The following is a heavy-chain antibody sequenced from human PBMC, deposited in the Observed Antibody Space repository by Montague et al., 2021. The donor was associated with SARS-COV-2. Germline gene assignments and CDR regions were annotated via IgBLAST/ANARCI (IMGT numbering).Heavy chain of an antibody. CDR2: IYYTGSS. CDR1: GDSISSSAYY. J-gene: IGHJ4*02. V-gene: IGHV4-31*03. D-gene: IGHD2-15*01. Sequence: TLSLTCTVYGDSISSSAYYWSWIRQHPGKGLEWIGYIYYTGSSYYNPTLRSRLTISVDTSKNQFSLKLNSVTAAETAVYYCARGGRAYCSGGSCYFVFDYWGQGTLVTVSS. CDR3: ARGGRAYCSGGSCYFVFDY.